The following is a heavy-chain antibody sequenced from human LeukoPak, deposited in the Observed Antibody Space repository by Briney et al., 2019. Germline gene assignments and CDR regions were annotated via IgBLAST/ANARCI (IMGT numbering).Heavy chain of an antibody. CDR3: ARALYYDFWSGYAPYYYYMDV. Sequence: ASVKVSCKASGYTFTSYGISWVRQAPGQGLQWMGWISAYNGNTNYAQKLQGRVTMTTDTSTSTAYMELRSLTSDDTAIYYCARALYYDFWSGYAPYYYYMDVWSKGTTVTVSS. V-gene: IGHV1-18*01. CDR2: ISAYNGNT. J-gene: IGHJ6*03. D-gene: IGHD3-3*01. CDR1: GYTFTSYG.